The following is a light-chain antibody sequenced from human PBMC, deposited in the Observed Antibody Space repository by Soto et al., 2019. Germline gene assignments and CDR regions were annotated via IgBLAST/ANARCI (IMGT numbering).Light chain of an antibody. CDR1: YSNIGGNS. J-gene: IGLJ3*02. CDR3: AAWDDGMRAWV. V-gene: IGLV1-44*01. CDR2: ADS. Sequence: QSVLTQSPSASVTPWQRVTISCSGSYSNIGGNSVNWFQQLPRSAPKLLIYADSQRPSGVPDRFSGSKSGTSASLAISGLQSEDEADYYCAAWDDGMRAWVFGGGTKLTVL.